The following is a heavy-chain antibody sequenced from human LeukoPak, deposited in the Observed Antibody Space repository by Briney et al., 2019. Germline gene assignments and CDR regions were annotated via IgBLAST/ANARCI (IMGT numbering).Heavy chain of an antibody. CDR1: GFTFSSYW. CDR3: ARESYYYDSSGHNWFDP. CDR2: IKQDGSEK. J-gene: IGHJ5*02. V-gene: IGHV3-7*01. D-gene: IGHD3-22*01. Sequence: PGGSLRLSCAASGFTFSSYWMSWVRQAPGKGLEWVANIKQDGSEKYYVDSVKGRFTISRDNAKNSLYLQMNSLRAEDTAVYYCARESYYYDSSGHNWFDPWGQGTLVTVSS.